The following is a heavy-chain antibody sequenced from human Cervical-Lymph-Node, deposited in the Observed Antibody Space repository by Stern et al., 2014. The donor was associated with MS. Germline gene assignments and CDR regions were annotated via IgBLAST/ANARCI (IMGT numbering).Heavy chain of an antibody. J-gene: IGHJ4*02. CDR3: ATHAPGVVPAALDY. V-gene: IGHV2-5*02. D-gene: IGHD2-2*01. CDR2: IYWDDSK. Sequence: QVTLKESGPTLVKPTKTLTLTCTFSGFSLSTRGVGVGWIRQPPGKALEWLAFIYWDDSKRYSPSLKNRLTITKDTSKNQVVLTMNNVDPVDTATFYCATHAPGVVPAALDYWGQGTLVTVS. CDR1: GFSLSTRGVG.